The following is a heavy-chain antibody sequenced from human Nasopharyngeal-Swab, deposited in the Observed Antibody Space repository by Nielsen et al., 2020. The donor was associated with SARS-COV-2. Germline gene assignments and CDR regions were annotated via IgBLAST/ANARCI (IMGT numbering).Heavy chain of an antibody. CDR3: AKDGLEIVVVVATTSAYYYMDV. CDR2: ISGSGGST. CDR1: GFTFSSYA. J-gene: IGHJ6*03. V-gene: IGHV3-23*01. D-gene: IGHD2-15*01. Sequence: GGSLRLSCAASGFTFSSYAMSWVRQAQGKGLEWVSAISGSGGSTYYEDSVKGRFTISRDNSKNTLYLQMNSLRAEDTAVYYCAKDGLEIVVVVATTSAYYYMDVWGKGTTVTVSS.